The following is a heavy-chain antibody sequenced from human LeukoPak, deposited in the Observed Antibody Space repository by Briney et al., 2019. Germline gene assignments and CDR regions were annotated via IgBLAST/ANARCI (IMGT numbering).Heavy chain of an antibody. Sequence: QAGGSLRLSCAASGFTFDDYAMHWGRQAPGKGLGWVSGISWNSGSIGYADSVKGRFTISRDNAKNSLYPQMNSLRAEDTALYYCAKDTGGLWFGELCAFDIWGQGTMVTVPS. D-gene: IGHD3-10*01. CDR1: GFTFDDYA. J-gene: IGHJ3*02. V-gene: IGHV3-9*01. CDR2: ISWNSGSI. CDR3: AKDTGGLWFGELCAFDI.